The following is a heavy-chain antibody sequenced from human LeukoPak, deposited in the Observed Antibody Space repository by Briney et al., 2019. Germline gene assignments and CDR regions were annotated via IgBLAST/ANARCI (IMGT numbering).Heavy chain of an antibody. CDR1: GFTFSSYA. V-gene: IGHV3-23*01. Sequence: GGSLRLSCAASGFTFSSYAMSWVRQAPGKGLEWVSGISGSGGRTYYADSVKGRFTISRDNSKNTLYLQMNSLRAEDTAIYYCATLYGSSRGAFDYWGQGTLVTVSS. CDR2: ISGSGGRT. J-gene: IGHJ4*02. CDR3: ATLYGSSRGAFDY. D-gene: IGHD3-10*01.